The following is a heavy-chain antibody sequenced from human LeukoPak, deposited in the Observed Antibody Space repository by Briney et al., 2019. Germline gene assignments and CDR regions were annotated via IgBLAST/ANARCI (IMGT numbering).Heavy chain of an antibody. D-gene: IGHD3-10*01. J-gene: IGHJ4*02. CDR1: GFIFSSYA. CDR3: ARDKKGIDY. CDR2: ISSDSGTI. Sequence: GGSLRLSCAASGFIFSSYAMNWVRQAPGKGLEWISYISSDSGTIYYADSMKGRFTISRDNARNSLYLQMNSLRAEDTAVYYCARDKKGIDYWGQGTLVTVSS. V-gene: IGHV3-48*01.